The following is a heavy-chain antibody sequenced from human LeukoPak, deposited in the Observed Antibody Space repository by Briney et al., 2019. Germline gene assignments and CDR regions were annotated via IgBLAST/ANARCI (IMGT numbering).Heavy chain of an antibody. CDR2: IYYSGST. V-gene: IGHV4-59*01. CDR3: AVGRGYSDLDY. J-gene: IGHJ4*02. CDR1: GGSISSYY. Sequence: ASETLSLTCTVSGGSISSYYWSWVRQPPGKGLEWIGYIYYSGSTNYNPSLKSRVTISVDTSKNQFSLKLSSVTAADTAVYYCAVGRGYSDLDYWGQGTLVTVSS. D-gene: IGHD5-12*01.